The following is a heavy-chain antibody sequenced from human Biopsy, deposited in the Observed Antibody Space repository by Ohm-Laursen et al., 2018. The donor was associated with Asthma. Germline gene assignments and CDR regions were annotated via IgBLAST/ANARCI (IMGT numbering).Heavy chain of an antibody. J-gene: IGHJ4*02. CDR2: VHSTGST. CDR3: VRATSTWSQSGPHYFDH. CDR1: PGSINDYY. Sequence: TLSLTCTVSPGSINDYYWNWIRQFPGTGLEWISYVHSTGSTRFNPSLKSRLTISVDTSVDQVSLKLTSVTAADTAVYYCVRATSTWSQSGPHYFDHWGQGTLVTVSS. D-gene: IGHD6-13*01. V-gene: IGHV4-59*01.